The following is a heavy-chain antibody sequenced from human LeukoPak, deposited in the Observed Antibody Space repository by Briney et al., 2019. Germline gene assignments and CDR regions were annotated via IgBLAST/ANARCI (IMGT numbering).Heavy chain of an antibody. D-gene: IGHD6-13*01. V-gene: IGHV4-39*01. J-gene: IGHJ4*02. CDR3: ARHYSSRLYYFDF. CDR1: GGSINKSNSY. CDR2: VYYSGDT. Sequence: SETLSLTCTVSGGSINKSNSYWGWVRQPPGKGLEWIGSVYYSGDTYSNPSLKSRVFLSVDSSKNQLSLNLTSVTAAGTAVYFCARHYSSRLYYFDFWGQGTLVTVSS.